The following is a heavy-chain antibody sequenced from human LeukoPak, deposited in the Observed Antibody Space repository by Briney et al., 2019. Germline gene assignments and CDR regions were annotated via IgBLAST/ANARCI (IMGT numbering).Heavy chain of an antibody. V-gene: IGHV4-34*01. Sequence: SETLSLTCAVYGGSFSGYYWGWIRQPPGKGLEWIGEINHSGSTNYNPSLKSRVTISVDTSKNQFSLKLSSVTAADTAVYYCATQNYDDSSGSTNGGQGTLVTVSS. CDR1: GGSFSGYY. CDR2: INHSGST. CDR3: ATQNYDDSSGSTN. D-gene: IGHD3-22*01. J-gene: IGHJ4*02.